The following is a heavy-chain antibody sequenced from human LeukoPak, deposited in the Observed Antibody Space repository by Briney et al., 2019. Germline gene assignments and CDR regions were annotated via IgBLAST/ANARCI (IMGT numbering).Heavy chain of an antibody. CDR2: INHSGST. J-gene: IGHJ4*02. D-gene: IGHD5-18*01. Sequence: SETLSLTCAVYGGSFSGYYWSWIRQPPGKGLEWIGEINHSGSTNYNPSLRSRVTISVDTSKNQFSLKLSSVTAADTAVYYCARGRGYSYGFSFDYWGQGTLVTVSS. CDR1: GGSFSGYY. V-gene: IGHV4-34*01. CDR3: ARGRGYSYGFSFDY.